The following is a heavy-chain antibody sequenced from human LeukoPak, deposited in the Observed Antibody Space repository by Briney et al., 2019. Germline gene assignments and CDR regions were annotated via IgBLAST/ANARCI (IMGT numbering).Heavy chain of an antibody. Sequence: PSETLSLTCTVSGGSISSYYWSWIRQPPGKGQEWIGYIYYSGSTNYNPSLKSRVTISVDTSKNQFSLKLSSVTAADTAVYYCARLAYCGGDCYGEDDSVGYWGQGTLVSVSS. J-gene: IGHJ4*02. D-gene: IGHD2-21*02. CDR2: IYYSGST. CDR1: GGSISSYY. V-gene: IGHV4-59*08. CDR3: ARLAYCGGDCYGEDDSVGY.